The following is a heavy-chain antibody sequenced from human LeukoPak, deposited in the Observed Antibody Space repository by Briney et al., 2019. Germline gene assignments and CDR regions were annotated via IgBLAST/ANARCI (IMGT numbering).Heavy chain of an antibody. CDR3: AREPSYYYYGMDV. CDR2: IYSGGST. Sequence: GGSLRLSCAASGFTFSSYSMNWVRQAPGKGLEWVSVIYSGGSTYYADSVKGRFTISRHNSKNTLYLQMNSLRAEDTAVYYCAREPSYYYYGMDVWGQGTTVTVSS. V-gene: IGHV3-53*04. CDR1: GFTFSSYS. J-gene: IGHJ6*02.